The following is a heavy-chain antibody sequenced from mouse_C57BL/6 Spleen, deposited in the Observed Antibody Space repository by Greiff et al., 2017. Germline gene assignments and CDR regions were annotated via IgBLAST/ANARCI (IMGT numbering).Heavy chain of an antibody. D-gene: IGHD3-1*01. CDR2: IDPSNSST. CDR1: GYTFTSYW. CDR3: ARRGLRRCVY. V-gene: IGHV1-52*01. J-gene: IGHJ2*01. Sequence: QVQLQQPGAELVRPGASVKLSCKASGYTFTSYWMHWVKQRPIQGLEWIGNIDPSNSSTHYNEKFKGKATLTVDKSSSTAYMQLSSLTSEDSAVYYGARRGLRRCVYWGQGTTVTVSS.